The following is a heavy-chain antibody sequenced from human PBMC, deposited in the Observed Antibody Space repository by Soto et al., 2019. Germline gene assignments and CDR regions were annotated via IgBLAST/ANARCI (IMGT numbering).Heavy chain of an antibody. CDR3: TGSLLAYCSGGKCHTDYYYYGMDV. D-gene: IGHD2-15*01. Sequence: EVQLVESGGGLVQPGESLKLSCAASGFTFRGSAMHWVRQASGKGLEWVGRIRTKANSYATAYAASVQGRSTISRDDSKNTAYLQMNSLKTEDTAVYYCTGSLLAYCSGGKCHTDYYYYGMDVWGPGTRVIVSS. CDR2: IRTKANSYAT. CDR1: GFTFRGSA. J-gene: IGHJ6*02. V-gene: IGHV3-73*02.